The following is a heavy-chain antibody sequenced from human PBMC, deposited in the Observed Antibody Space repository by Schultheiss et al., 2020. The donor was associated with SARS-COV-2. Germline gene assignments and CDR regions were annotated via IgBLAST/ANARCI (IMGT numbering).Heavy chain of an antibody. CDR3: ARVRGEYYYDRSAYYWAY. CDR2: INHSGST. J-gene: IGHJ4*02. Sequence: SETLSLTCAVYNGSFSDYYWSWIRQPPGKGLEWIGEINHSGSTNYSPSLKSRVTISVDKSKNQFSLKLSSVTAADTAVYYCARVRGEYYYDRSAYYWAYWGQGTLVTVSS. V-gene: IGHV4-34*01. D-gene: IGHD3-22*01. CDR1: NGSFSDYY.